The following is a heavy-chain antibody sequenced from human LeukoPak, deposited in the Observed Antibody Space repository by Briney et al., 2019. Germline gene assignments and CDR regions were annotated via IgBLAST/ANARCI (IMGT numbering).Heavy chain of an antibody. J-gene: IGHJ4*02. V-gene: IGHV3-23*01. CDR3: AKAEGSAWFGELFTYYFDY. D-gene: IGHD3-10*01. Sequence: GGSLRLSCAASGFTFSSYAMSWVRQAPGKGLEWVSAISGSGGSTYYADSAKGRFTISRDNSKNTLYLQMNSLRAEDTAVYYCAKAEGSAWFGELFTYYFDYWGQGTLVTVSS. CDR1: GFTFSSYA. CDR2: ISGSGGST.